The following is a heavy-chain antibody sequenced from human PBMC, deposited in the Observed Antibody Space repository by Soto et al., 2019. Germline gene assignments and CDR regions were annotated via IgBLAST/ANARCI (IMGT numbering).Heavy chain of an antibody. CDR1: GAAISRDNYY. CDR2: IYYTGTT. Sequence: QVQLQESGPGLVKPSETLSLTCTVSGAAISRDNYYWSWIRQHPGQGLEWIGYIYYTGTTYYNPSLRSPVTISVDPSKNQFSLKVIAVTAADTAVYCCARHCTSSSCYRKGLDVWGPGTTVTVSS. CDR3: ARHCTSSSCYRKGLDV. D-gene: IGHD2-2*01. V-gene: IGHV4-30-4*08. J-gene: IGHJ6*02.